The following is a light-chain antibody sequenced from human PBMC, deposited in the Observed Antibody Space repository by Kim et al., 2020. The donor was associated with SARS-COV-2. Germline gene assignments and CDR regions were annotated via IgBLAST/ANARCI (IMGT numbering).Light chain of an antibody. Sequence: VTTSCTGSSSNIGAGYDVHWYQQLPGTAPKLLIYGNSNRPSGVPDRFSGSKSGTSASLAITGLQAEDEADYYCQSYDSSLSGLDVFGTGTKVTVL. CDR2: GNS. CDR3: QSYDSSLSGLDV. V-gene: IGLV1-40*01. CDR1: SSNIGAGYD. J-gene: IGLJ1*01.